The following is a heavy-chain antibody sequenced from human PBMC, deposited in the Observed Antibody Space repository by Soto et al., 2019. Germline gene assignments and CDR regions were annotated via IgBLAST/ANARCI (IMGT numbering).Heavy chain of an antibody. CDR1: GGSISSYY. V-gene: IGHV4-59*08. CDR2: IYYSGST. Sequence: PSETLSLTCTVSGGSISSYYWSWIRQPPGKGLEWIGYIYYSGSTNYNPSLKSRVTISVDTSKNQFSLKLSSVTAADTAVYYCARNLSPVDTAMEKHNWFDPWGQGTLVTVSS. CDR3: ARNLSPVDTAMEKHNWFDP. D-gene: IGHD5-18*01. J-gene: IGHJ5*02.